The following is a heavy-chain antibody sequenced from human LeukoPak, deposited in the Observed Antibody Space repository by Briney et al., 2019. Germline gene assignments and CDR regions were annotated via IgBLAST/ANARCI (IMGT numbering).Heavy chain of an antibody. CDR3: TVPLVERWGATMIEY. J-gene: IGHJ4*02. Sequence: GGSLKLSCAASGFTFSGSAMHWVRQASGKGLEWVGRIRSKANSYATAYAASVKGRFTISRDDSKNTAYLQMNRLKTEDTAVYYCTVPLVERWGATMIEYWGQGTLVTVSS. CDR2: IRSKANSYAT. D-gene: IGHD1-26*01. CDR1: GFTFSGSA. V-gene: IGHV3-73*01.